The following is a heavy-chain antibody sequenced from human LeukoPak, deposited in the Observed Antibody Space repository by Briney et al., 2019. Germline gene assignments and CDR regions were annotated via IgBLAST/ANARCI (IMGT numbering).Heavy chain of an antibody. Sequence: SSETLSLTCTVSGGSISSYYWSWIRQPPGKGLEWIGYIYYSGSTNYNPSLKSRVTISVDTSKNQFSLKLSSVTAADTAVYYCAGGAGTSLAWANYWGQGTLVTVSS. J-gene: IGHJ4*02. CDR1: GGSISSYY. V-gene: IGHV4-59*01. D-gene: IGHD1-1*01. CDR2: IYYSGST. CDR3: AGGAGTSLAWANY.